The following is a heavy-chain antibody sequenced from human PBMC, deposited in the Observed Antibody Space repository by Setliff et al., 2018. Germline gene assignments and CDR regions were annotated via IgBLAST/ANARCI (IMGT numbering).Heavy chain of an antibody. J-gene: IGHJ4*01. D-gene: IGHD6-19*01. CDR1: GDSISRAKYY. Sequence: SETLSLTCTVSGDSISRAKYYWSWIRQSAGKGLEWIGFVYSNGNKDYNPSLKSRVAFSVDTSQNHVSLKLSSVTPADTAVYFCANGWRNFDYWGQGILVTVSS. CDR3: ANGWRNFDY. CDR2: VYSNGNK. V-gene: IGHV4-61*10.